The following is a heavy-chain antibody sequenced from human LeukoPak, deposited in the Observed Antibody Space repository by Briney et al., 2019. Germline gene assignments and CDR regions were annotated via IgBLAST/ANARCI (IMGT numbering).Heavy chain of an antibody. V-gene: IGHV4-34*01. CDR1: GGSFSGYY. J-gene: IGHJ4*02. CDR3: ARVLIRTGIVDY. CDR2: INNSGST. Sequence: PLETLSLTCAVYGGSFSGYYWSWIRQPPGKGLEWIGEINNSGSTNYNPSLKSRVTISVDTSKNQFSLKLSSVTAADTAVYYCARVLIRTGIVDYWGQGTLVTVSS. D-gene: IGHD1-1*01.